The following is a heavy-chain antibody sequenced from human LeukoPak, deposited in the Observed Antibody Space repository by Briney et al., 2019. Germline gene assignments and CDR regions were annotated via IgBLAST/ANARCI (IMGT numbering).Heavy chain of an antibody. J-gene: IGHJ4*02. V-gene: IGHV3-33*01. CDR1: GFTFSSYG. Sequence: PGRSLRLSCAASGFTFSSYGMHWVRQAPGKGLEWVAVIWYDGSNKYYADSVKGRFTITRDNSKNTLYLQMNSLRAEDTAVYYCARGPRSFYSGYDEFDYRGQGTLVTVSS. CDR2: IWYDGSNK. D-gene: IGHD5-12*01. CDR3: ARGPRSFYSGYDEFDY.